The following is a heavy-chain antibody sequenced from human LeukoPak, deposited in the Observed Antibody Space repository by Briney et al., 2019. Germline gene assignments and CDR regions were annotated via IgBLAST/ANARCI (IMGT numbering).Heavy chain of an antibody. CDR1: GFNFSNYA. Sequence: PGGSLRLSRAASGFNFSNYAMTWVRQAPGKGLEWVSTVNSNDRPYYADSVKGSFTISRDNSKNTMYLQMNTLRVEDTALYYCAKARAAVVEAAINYWGQGILVTVSP. CDR2: VNSNDRP. CDR3: AKARAAVVEAAINY. D-gene: IGHD2-15*01. J-gene: IGHJ4*02. V-gene: IGHV3-23*01.